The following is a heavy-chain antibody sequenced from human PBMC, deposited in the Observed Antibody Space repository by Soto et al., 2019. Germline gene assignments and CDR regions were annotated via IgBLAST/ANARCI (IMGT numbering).Heavy chain of an antibody. CDR1: GYTFTSYD. J-gene: IGHJ3*02. CDR3: ARAPSTVTTLFDI. V-gene: IGHV1-8*01. D-gene: IGHD4-17*01. CDR2: MNPNSGNT. Sequence: ASVKVSCKASGYTFTSYDINWVRQATGQGLEWMGWMNPNSGNTGYAQKFQGRVTMTRNTSISTAYMELSSLRSEDTAVYYCARAPSTVTTLFDIWGQGTMVTVSS.